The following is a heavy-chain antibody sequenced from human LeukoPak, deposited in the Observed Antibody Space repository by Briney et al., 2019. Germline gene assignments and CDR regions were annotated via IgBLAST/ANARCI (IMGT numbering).Heavy chain of an antibody. J-gene: IGHJ4*02. Sequence: GGSLRLSCAASGFTFSTYEMNWVRQAPGKGLEWVSYISNGGNTIYYADSVKGRSTISRDNAKNSLYLQMNILRAEDTAVYYCARGSAHLYYFDFWGLGILVTVSS. CDR2: ISNGGNTI. D-gene: IGHD3-3*01. CDR3: ARGSAHLYYFDF. CDR1: GFTFSTYE. V-gene: IGHV3-48*03.